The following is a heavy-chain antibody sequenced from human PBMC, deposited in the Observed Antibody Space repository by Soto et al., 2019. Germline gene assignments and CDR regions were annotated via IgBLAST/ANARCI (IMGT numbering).Heavy chain of an antibody. D-gene: IGHD3-22*01. V-gene: IGHV3-13*04. CDR1: GFTFSSYG. CDR3: ARAIGPTLFDY. J-gene: IGHJ4*02. CDR2: IGTAGDT. Sequence: GGSLRLSCSASGFTFSSYGMHWVRQGPGKGLEWVSAIGTAGDTNYAGSVKGRFTISRENAKNSLYLQMNSLRAGDTAIYFCARAIGPTLFDYWGQGTMVTV.